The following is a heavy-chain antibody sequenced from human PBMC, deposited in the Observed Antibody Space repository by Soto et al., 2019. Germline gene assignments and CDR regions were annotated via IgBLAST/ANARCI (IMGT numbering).Heavy chain of an antibody. CDR2: ISSSSRTI. V-gene: IGHV3-48*01. J-gene: IGHJ4*02. D-gene: IGHD5-18*01. CDR1: GFTFSNYG. Sequence: EVQLVESGGGLVQPGGSLRLSCAASGFTFSNYGMNWVRQVPGKGLEWISYISSSSRTIYYADSVKGRFTISRDNGKNSSDLQMSSLGAEDTSLYYWARDLGGYSYVANVYYFDYWGQGTLVAVCS. CDR3: ARDLGGYSYVANVYYFDY.